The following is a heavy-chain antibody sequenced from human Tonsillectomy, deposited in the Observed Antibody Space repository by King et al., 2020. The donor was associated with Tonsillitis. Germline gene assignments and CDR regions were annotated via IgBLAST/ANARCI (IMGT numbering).Heavy chain of an antibody. V-gene: IGHV4-61*02. D-gene: IGHD3-3*01. Sequence: QLQESGSGLVKPSQTLSLTCTVSGGSISSGSYYWRWIRQPAGKGLEWIGRIYTSGSTNYNPSLKSRVTMSVDTSKNQFSLKLSSVTAADTAVYYCAREEEGTIFGVVTNWFDPWGQGTLVTVSS. CDR2: IYTSGST. CDR1: GGSISSGSYY. J-gene: IGHJ5*02. CDR3: AREEEGTIFGVVTNWFDP.